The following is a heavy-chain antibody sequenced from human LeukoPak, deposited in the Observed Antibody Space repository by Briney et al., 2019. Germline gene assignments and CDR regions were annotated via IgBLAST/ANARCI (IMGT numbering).Heavy chain of an antibody. V-gene: IGHV5-51*01. CDR3: ARQGHDYGDYPSY. J-gene: IGHJ4*02. CDR1: GYSFTSYW. CDR2: IYPGDSDT. D-gene: IGHD4-17*01. Sequence: GESLKISCKGSGYSFTSYWIGWVRQMPGKGLEWTGIIYPGDSDTRYSPSFQGQVTISADKSISTAYLQWSSLKASDTAMYYCARQGHDYGDYPSYWGQGTLVTVSS.